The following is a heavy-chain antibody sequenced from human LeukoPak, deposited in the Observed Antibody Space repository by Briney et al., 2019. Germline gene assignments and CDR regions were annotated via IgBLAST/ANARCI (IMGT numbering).Heavy chain of an antibody. Sequence: GGSLRLSCAASGFTFSSYAMSWVRQAPGKGLEWVSDISGSGGSTYYADSVKGRFTISRDNTKNTLYLQMNSLRAEDTAVYYCAKGTVTTRGYFHYGGQGTLVTVPS. CDR2: ISGSGGST. J-gene: IGHJ4*02. CDR1: GFTFSSYA. CDR3: AKGTVTTRGYFHY. V-gene: IGHV3-23*01. D-gene: IGHD4-17*01.